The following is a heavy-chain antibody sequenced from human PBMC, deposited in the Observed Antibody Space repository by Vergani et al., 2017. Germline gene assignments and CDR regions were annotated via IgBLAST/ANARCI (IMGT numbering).Heavy chain of an antibody. CDR1: GGSFTSYH. D-gene: IGHD2-8*01. J-gene: IGHJ6*03. Sequence: QVQLQQWGGGLLKPSETLSLTCVVNGGSFTSYHWTWIRQSPGEGMEWVGDIDHTERPYYNPSLKSRLTMSVDKYRNQLSLTLNSVTATDTAIYFFARVNKETNGHRYYYYYMDVWGQGTAVTVS. V-gene: IGHV4-34*01. CDR3: ARVNKETNGHRYYYYYMDV. CDR2: IDHTERP.